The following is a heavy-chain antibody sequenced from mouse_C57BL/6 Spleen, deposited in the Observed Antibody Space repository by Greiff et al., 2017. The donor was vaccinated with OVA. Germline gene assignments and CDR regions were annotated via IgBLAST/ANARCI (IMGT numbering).Heavy chain of an antibody. CDR2: IRSKSNNYAT. CDR1: GFSFNTYA. V-gene: IGHV10-1*01. CDR3: VSQLTGFAY. J-gene: IGHJ3*01. D-gene: IGHD4-1*01. Sequence: EADGGLVQPKGSLKLSCAASGFSFNTYAMNWVRQAPGKGLEWVARIRSKSNNYATYYADSVKDRFTISRDDSESMLYLQMNNLKTEDTAMYYCVSQLTGFAYWGQGTLVTVSA.